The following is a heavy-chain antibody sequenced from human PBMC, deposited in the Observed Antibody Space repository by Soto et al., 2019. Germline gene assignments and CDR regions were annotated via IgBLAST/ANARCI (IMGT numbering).Heavy chain of an antibody. Sequence: GGSLRLSCAASGFIFSTYTINWVRQAPGKGLEWVASISSSSRDIFYADSVKARFTISRDNANSSVDLQMNSLRVGDTAIYYCARGSWGGDGIDVWGQGTTVTVSS. CDR3: ARGSWGGDGIDV. J-gene: IGHJ6*02. D-gene: IGHD3-16*01. V-gene: IGHV3-21*01. CDR2: ISSSSRDI. CDR1: GFIFSTYT.